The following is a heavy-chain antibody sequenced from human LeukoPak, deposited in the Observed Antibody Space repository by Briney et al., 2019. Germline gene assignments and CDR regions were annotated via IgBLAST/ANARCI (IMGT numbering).Heavy chain of an antibody. J-gene: IGHJ4*02. CDR1: GYTFTGYY. V-gene: IGHV1-2*02. CDR3: ARGGYYDSSGYYEFDY. Sequence: ASVKVSCKASGYTFTGYYMHWVRQAPGQGLERMGWINPNSGGTNYAQKFQGRVTMTRDTSISTAYMELSRLRSDDTAVYYCARGGYYDSSGYYEFDYWGQGTLVTVSS. CDR2: INPNSGGT. D-gene: IGHD3-22*01.